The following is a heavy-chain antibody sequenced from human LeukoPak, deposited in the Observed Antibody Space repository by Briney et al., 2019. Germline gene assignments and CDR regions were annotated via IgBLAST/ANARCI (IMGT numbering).Heavy chain of an antibody. CDR3: ARVDCISATCPADY. CDR2: IFYSGST. V-gene: IGHV4-59*01. Sequence: SETLSLTCTVSGDSMSSYCWSWIRQPTGKGLEWIGFIFYSGSTNYNPSLKSRVTISVDMSNNQFSLRLNSVTAADTAVYYCARVDCISATCPADYWGQGTLVTVSS. CDR1: GDSMSSYC. D-gene: IGHD2-2*01. J-gene: IGHJ4*02.